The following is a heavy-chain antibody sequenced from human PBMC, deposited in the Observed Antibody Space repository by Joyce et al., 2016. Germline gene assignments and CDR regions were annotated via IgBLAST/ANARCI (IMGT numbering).Heavy chain of an antibody. V-gene: IGHV4-30-4*01. D-gene: IGHD3-10*01. CDR2: IYYTGST. CDR1: GGAISSGDYY. J-gene: IGHJ4*02. Sequence: AQLQESRPGLVTPLQTMSLPCSVSGGAISSGDYYWSWLRQPPGKGLEWIGYIYYTGSTYYNPSLKSRITMSVDTSKNQFSLKLSSVTAADTAVYYCARVTWFGDKGFDYWGQGTLVTVSS. CDR3: ARVTWFGDKGFDY.